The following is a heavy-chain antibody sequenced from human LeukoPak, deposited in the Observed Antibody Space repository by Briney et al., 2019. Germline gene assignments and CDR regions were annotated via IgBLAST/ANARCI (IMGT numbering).Heavy chain of an antibody. D-gene: IGHD3-22*01. Sequence: LSGGFLRLSCVASGFTFSSYAMSWVRQAPGKGLAWVSTISGGSGSTYCADSVKGRFTISRDNSKNTLYLQMNSLRDEDTAVYYCAKHRFESGGYHSTDWGQGTLVTVSS. CDR2: ISGGSGST. CDR3: AKHRFESGGYHSTD. J-gene: IGHJ4*02. CDR1: GFTFSSYA. V-gene: IGHV3-23*01.